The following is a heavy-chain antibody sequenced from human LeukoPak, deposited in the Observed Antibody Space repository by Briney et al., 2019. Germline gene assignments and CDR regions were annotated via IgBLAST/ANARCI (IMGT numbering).Heavy chain of an antibody. Sequence: SETLSLTCAVSGYSISSGDYWGWIRQPPGKGLEWIGSICHSGSTYYNPSLKSRVTISVDTSKRQFSLTLSSVTAADTAVYYCARNRSEPLGNGGSFDSWGQGTLVTVSS. V-gene: IGHV4-38-2*01. D-gene: IGHD3-16*01. CDR2: ICHSGST. CDR1: GYSISSGDY. J-gene: IGHJ4*02. CDR3: ARNRSEPLGNGGSFDS.